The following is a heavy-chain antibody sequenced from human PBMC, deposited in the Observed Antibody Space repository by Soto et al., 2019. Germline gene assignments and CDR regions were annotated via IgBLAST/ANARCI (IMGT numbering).Heavy chain of an antibody. CDR2: ITVNGANT. CDR3: AKDLAPWGSSSHLVRLGIDY. D-gene: IGHD6-6*01. J-gene: IGHJ4*02. V-gene: IGHV3-23*01. CDR1: GFTFSTYV. Sequence: GGSLRLSCAASGFTFSTYVMNWVRQAPGKGLEWVSTITVNGANTYYADSVKGRFTISRDNSKNTLHLQMNSLRAEDTAVYYCAKDLAPWGSSSHLVRLGIDYWGQGTLVTVSS.